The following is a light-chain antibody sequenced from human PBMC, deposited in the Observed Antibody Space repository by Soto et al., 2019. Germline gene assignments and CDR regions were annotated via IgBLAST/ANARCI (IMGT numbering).Light chain of an antibody. CDR3: QQYNNMYT. J-gene: IGKJ2*01. CDR1: QNIGNS. Sequence: DIQMTQSPSTLSASIGDRVTISCRASQNIGNSLAWYQQRPGKAPKVMISDGSSLESGVPSRFSGSGSGTEFTLTISSLQPDYFATYYCQQYNNMYTFGQGTKLEIK. V-gene: IGKV1-5*01. CDR2: DGS.